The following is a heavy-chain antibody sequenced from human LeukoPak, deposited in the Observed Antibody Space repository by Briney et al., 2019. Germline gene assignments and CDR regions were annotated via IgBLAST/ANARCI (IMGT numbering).Heavy chain of an antibody. Sequence: PGGSLRLSCAASGFTFSSYGMHWVHQAPGKGLEWVAFIRYDGSNKYYADSVKGRFTISRDNSKNTLYLQMNSLRAEDTAVYYCAKDKYSNSPYYYYYYMDVWGKGTTVTVSS. J-gene: IGHJ6*03. CDR1: GFTFSSYG. CDR2: IRYDGSNK. CDR3: AKDKYSNSPYYYYYYMDV. V-gene: IGHV3-30*02. D-gene: IGHD4-11*01.